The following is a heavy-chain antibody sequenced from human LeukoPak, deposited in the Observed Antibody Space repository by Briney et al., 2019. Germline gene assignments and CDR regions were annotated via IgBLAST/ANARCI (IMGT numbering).Heavy chain of an antibody. J-gene: IGHJ4*02. CDR1: GYTFTSYG. V-gene: IGHV1-18*04. CDR3: ARTWTYSHGYPGRVEGYYFDY. CDR2: ISAYYGNT. Sequence: ASVKLSCKSSGYTFTSYGNSWARQPPGQGLEWLGWISAYYGNTNYAEKLQDRVNMTTDTSTSTAYMEMRRLRSDDTGVYYCARTWTYSHGYPGRVEGYYFDYWGQGTLVTVSS. D-gene: IGHD5-18*01.